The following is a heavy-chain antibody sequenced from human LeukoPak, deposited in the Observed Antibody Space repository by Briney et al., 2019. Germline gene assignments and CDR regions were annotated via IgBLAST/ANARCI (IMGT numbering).Heavy chain of an antibody. CDR3: ATVGRSTRPGY. J-gene: IGHJ4*02. Sequence: GGSLRLSCAASGFTFSSFWMNWLRQAPGKGLEWVANIKQDGSEKYYADSVKGRFTISRDNAKNSLFLQMNSLRAEDTAVYYCATVGRSTRPGYWGQGTLVTVSS. CDR2: IKQDGSEK. V-gene: IGHV3-7*01. CDR1: GFTFSSFW. D-gene: IGHD6-6*01.